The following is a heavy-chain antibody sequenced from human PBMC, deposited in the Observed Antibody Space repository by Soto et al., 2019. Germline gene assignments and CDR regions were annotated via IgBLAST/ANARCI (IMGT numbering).Heavy chain of an antibody. Sequence: QITLKESGPTLVKPTQTLTLTCTFSGFSLSTSGVGVGWIRQPPGKALEWLALIYWDDDKRYSPSLKSRLTITQDTSKIQVVLTMTNMDPVDTATYYCAHNSRGLYCSGGSCYSVVWFDPWGQGTLVTVSS. CDR2: IYWDDDK. CDR3: AHNSRGLYCSGGSCYSVVWFDP. CDR1: GFSLSTSGVG. V-gene: IGHV2-5*02. D-gene: IGHD2-15*01. J-gene: IGHJ5*02.